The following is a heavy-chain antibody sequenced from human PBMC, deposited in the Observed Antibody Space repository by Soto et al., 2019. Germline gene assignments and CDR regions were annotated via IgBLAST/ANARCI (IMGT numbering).Heavy chain of an antibody. CDR3: ARHPSNFWFDP. CDR1: GCSISSSSYF. CDR2: IYYSGST. V-gene: IGHV4-39*01. D-gene: IGHD4-4*01. Sequence: PSETLSLTSTVSGCSISSSSYFWGWIRQPPGKGLEWIGSIYYSGSTYYNPSLKSRVTVSVDTSKNQFSLKLSSVTAADTAVYYCARHPSNFWFDPWGQGTLVTVSS. J-gene: IGHJ5*02.